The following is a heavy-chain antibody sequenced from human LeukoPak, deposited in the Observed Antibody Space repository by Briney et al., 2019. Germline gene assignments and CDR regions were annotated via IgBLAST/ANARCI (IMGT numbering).Heavy chain of an antibody. CDR2: IHYSGST. D-gene: IGHD3-16*01. V-gene: IGHV4-59*01. Sequence: SETLSLTCTVSGGSISSYYWSWIRQPPGKGLEWIGYIHYSGSTNYNPSLKSRVTISVDTSENQFSLKLSSVTAADTAVYYCARAFWGSGIDFWGQGTLVTVSS. J-gene: IGHJ4*02. CDR1: GGSISSYY. CDR3: ARAFWGSGIDF.